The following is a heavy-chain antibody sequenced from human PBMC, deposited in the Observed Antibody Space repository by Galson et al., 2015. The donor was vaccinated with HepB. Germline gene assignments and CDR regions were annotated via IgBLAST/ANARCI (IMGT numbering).Heavy chain of an antibody. CDR3: AREVIASAGTFDY. CDR2: VYYSGST. Sequence: SETLSLTCTVSGGSINIYYWTWIRQPPGKGLEWIGYVYYSGSTNYNPSLKSRVSISVNTSKSQFSLKLRSVTVADTAVYYCAREVIASAGTFDYWGQGTLVSVSS. J-gene: IGHJ4*02. V-gene: IGHV4-59*01. CDR1: GGSINIYY. D-gene: IGHD6-13*01.